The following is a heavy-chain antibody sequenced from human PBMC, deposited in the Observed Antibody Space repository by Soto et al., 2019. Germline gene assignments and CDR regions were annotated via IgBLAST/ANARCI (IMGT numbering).Heavy chain of an antibody. CDR2: TYYSGST. CDR1: GGSISGGGYY. CDR3: ARTSSYGSGSYSNFDY. Sequence: SETLSLTCTVSGGSISGGGYYWSWIRQHPGKGLEWIGYTYYSGSTYYNPSLKSRVTISVDTSKNQFSLKLSSVTAADTAVYYCARTSSYGSGSYSNFDYWGQGTLVTVSS. V-gene: IGHV4-31*03. J-gene: IGHJ4*02. D-gene: IGHD3-10*01.